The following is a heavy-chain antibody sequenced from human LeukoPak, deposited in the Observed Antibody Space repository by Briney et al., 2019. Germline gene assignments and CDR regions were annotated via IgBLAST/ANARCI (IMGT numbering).Heavy chain of an antibody. J-gene: IGHJ4*02. CDR2: IIPIFGTA. D-gene: IGHD3-22*01. V-gene: IGHV1-69*13. CDR1: GGTFSSYS. CDR3: ARGEVVVNAFDY. Sequence: SVKVSCKASGGTFSSYSISWVRQAPGLGLEWMGGIIPIFGTANYAQKFQGRVTITADESTSTAYMELSSLRSEDTAVYYCARGEVVVNAFDYWGQGTLVTVSS.